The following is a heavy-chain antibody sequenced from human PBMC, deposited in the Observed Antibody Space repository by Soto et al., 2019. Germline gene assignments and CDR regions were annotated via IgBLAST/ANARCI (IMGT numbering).Heavy chain of an antibody. CDR3: ARLFSDTAMGDAFDI. Sequence: SETLSLTCTVSGGSISSSSYYWGWIRQPPGKGLEWIGSIYYSGSTYYNPSLKSRVTISVDTSKNQFSLKLSSVTAADTAVYYCARLFSDTAMGDAFDIWGQGTMVTVSS. J-gene: IGHJ3*02. D-gene: IGHD5-18*01. CDR1: GGSISSSSYY. V-gene: IGHV4-39*01. CDR2: IYYSGST.